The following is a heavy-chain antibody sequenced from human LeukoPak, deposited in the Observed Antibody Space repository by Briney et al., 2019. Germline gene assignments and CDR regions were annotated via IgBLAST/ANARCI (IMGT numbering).Heavy chain of an antibody. J-gene: IGHJ4*02. D-gene: IGHD3-3*01. CDR2: IKSKTDGGTT. V-gene: IGHV3-15*01. Sequence: KPGGSLRLSCAASGFTFSNAWMSWVRQAPGKGLEWVGRIKSKTDGGTTDYAAPVKGRFTISRDDSKNTLYLQMNSLKTEDTAVYYCTTEYDFWSGYYARYYFDYWGQGTLVTVSS. CDR1: GFTFSNAW. CDR3: TTEYDFWSGYYARYYFDY.